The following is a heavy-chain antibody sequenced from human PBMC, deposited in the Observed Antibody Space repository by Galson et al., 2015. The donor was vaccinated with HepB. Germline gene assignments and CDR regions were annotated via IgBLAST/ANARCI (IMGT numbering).Heavy chain of an antibody. CDR2: INPSDSYT. J-gene: IGHJ4*02. CDR3: ARHNYNSGISPL. CDR1: GDSFTNYW. V-gene: IGHV5-10-1*01. D-gene: IGHD3-10*01. Sequence: QSGAEVKKPGESLRISCKASGDSFTNYWISWVRQMPGKGLEWMGRINPSDSYTNNNPSFEGHVTISADRSTRTAYLQWRSLKASDTAIYYCARHNYNSGISPLWGQGTLVTVSS.